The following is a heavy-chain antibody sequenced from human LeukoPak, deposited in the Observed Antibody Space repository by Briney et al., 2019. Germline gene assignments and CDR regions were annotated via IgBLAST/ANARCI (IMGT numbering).Heavy chain of an antibody. D-gene: IGHD2-21*02. V-gene: IGHV4-59*12. CDR3: ARAIVVVTAMGAFDI. J-gene: IGHJ3*02. CDR1: GGSISSYY. CDR2: IYYSGST. Sequence: PSETLSLTCTVSGGSISSYYWSWIRQPPGKGLEWIGYIYYSGSTNYNPSLKSRVTISVDTSKNQFSLKLSSVTAADTAVYYCARAIVVVTAMGAFDIWGQGTMVTVSS.